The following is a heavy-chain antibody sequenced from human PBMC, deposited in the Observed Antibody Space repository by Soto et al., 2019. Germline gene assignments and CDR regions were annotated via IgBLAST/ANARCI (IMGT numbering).Heavy chain of an antibody. CDR1: GYSFTSYW. Sequence: PWESLKISCKGSGYSFTSYWIGWVRQMPGRGLEWMGIIYPGDSDTRYSPSFQGQVTISADKSISTAYLQWSSLKASDTAMYYCARLRGYYDFWSGYYPPFFDYWGQGTLVTVSS. CDR2: IYPGDSDT. J-gene: IGHJ4*02. D-gene: IGHD3-3*01. CDR3: ARLRGYYDFWSGYYPPFFDY. V-gene: IGHV5-51*01.